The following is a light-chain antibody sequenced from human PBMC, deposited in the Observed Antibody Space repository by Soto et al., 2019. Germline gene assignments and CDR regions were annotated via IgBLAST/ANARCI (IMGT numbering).Light chain of an antibody. V-gene: IGKV1-5*03. J-gene: IGKJ2*01. CDR3: QKYNTHSRYT. CDR2: KAS. CDR1: QSISGW. Sequence: DIQMTQSPSTLSASVGDRVSITCRASQSISGWLAWYQQKPGKAPKLLIYKASSLESGVPSRFSGSGSGTEFTLTISSLQPDDFATYYCQKYNTHSRYTFGQGTKLEIK.